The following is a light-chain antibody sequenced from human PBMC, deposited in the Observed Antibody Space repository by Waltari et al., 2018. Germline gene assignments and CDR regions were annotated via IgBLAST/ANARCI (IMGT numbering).Light chain of an antibody. CDR1: QSLVHSNGNTY. V-gene: IGKV2-30*02. CDR3: MQGTRFPPT. CDR2: KVS. J-gene: IGKJ4*01. Sequence: QSLVHSNGNTYLNWFHQRPGQSPRRLIYKVSERDSGVPDRFSGSGSGTDFTLEISRVEAEDVGVYYCMQGTRFPPTFGGGTKVDIK.